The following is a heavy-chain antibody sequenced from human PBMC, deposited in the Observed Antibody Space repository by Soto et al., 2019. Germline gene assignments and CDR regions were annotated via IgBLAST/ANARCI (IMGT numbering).Heavy chain of an antibody. CDR1: GGSISSSNW. CDR2: IYHSGST. V-gene: IGHV4-4*02. J-gene: IGHJ1*01. CDR3: ARLISGHEYFQH. D-gene: IGHD6-19*01. Sequence: QVQLQESGPGLVKPSGTLSLTCAVSGGSISSSNWWSWVRQPPGKGLEWTGEIYHSGSTNYNPSLKSRVTISADKSKNQFSLKLSSVTAADTAVYDCARLISGHEYFQHWGQGTLVTVAS.